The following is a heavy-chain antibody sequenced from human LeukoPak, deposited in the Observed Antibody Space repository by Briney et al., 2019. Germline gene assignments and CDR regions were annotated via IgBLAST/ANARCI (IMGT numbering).Heavy chain of an antibody. D-gene: IGHD1-26*01. V-gene: IGHV4-4*09. CDR3: ARQGVGATGAPNWFDP. CDR1: VGSISSYY. CDR2: IYTSGST. J-gene: IGHJ5*02. Sequence: SETLSLTCTVCVGSISSYYWSWIRQPPGKGLEWIGYIYTSGSTNYNPSLKSQVTISVDTSKNQFSLKLSSVTAADTAVYYCARQGVGATGAPNWFDPWGQGTLVTVSS.